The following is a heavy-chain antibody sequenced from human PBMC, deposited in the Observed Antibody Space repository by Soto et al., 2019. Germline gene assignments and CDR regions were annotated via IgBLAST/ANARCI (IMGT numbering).Heavy chain of an antibody. J-gene: IGHJ5*02. D-gene: IGHD6-13*01. CDR2: INAGNGNT. V-gene: IGHV1-3*05. CDR3: ERDGQQLNWFDP. Sequence: QVQLVQSGAEEKKPGASVKVSCKASGYTFTSYAMHWVRQAPGQRLEWMGWINAGNGNTKYSQKFQGRVTITRDTSASPAYMELSSLRSEDTAVYYCERDGQQLNWFDPWGQGTLVTVSS. CDR1: GYTFTSYA.